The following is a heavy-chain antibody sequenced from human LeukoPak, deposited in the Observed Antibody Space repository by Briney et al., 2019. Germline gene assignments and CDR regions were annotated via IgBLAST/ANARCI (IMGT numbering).Heavy chain of an antibody. CDR3: ARWGRSSGYYYDPEPLRAFDI. D-gene: IGHD3-22*01. CDR2: ISGYSGNT. Sequence: GASVKVSCKASGYNFTRYGISWVRQAPGQGLEWIGWISGYSGNTEYAQKVQGRVTMTTDTSTSTAYMELRSLRSDDTAVYYCARWGRSSGYYYDPEPLRAFDIWGQGTMVTVSS. V-gene: IGHV1-18*04. CDR1: GYNFTRYG. J-gene: IGHJ3*02.